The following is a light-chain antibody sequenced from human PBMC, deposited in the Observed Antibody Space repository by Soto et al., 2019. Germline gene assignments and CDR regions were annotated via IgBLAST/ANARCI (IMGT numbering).Light chain of an antibody. J-gene: IGLJ3*02. CDR1: TGAVTSGNY. Sequence: QAVVTQEPSLTVSPGGTVTLTCASSTGAVTSGNYASWFQQKPGQAPRTLIYTTDSKPSWTPARFSGSLLGDKAALTLSGALPEDEAEYYCLLYYGGAQLVFGGGTKLTVL. CDR2: TTD. CDR3: LLYYGGAQLV. V-gene: IGLV7-43*01.